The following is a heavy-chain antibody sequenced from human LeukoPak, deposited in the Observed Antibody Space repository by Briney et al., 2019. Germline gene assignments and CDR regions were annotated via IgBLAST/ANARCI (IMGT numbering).Heavy chain of an antibody. V-gene: IGHV3-30*04. Sequence: LPGRSLRLSCEASGFTFSTYNFHWVRQAPGKGLEWVAVISNDGKNKNYADFVKGRFTVSRDNSKNTLFLQKSTLRPEDTAVYHCARGLVGVSAAFDIWGQGTLVTVSS. D-gene: IGHD1-26*01. CDR3: ARGLVGVSAAFDI. CDR1: GFTFSTYN. J-gene: IGHJ3*02. CDR2: ISNDGKNK.